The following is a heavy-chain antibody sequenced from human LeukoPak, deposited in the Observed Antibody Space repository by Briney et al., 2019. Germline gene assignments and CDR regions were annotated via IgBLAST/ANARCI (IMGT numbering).Heavy chain of an antibody. Sequence: ASVKVSCKASGGTFSSYAISWVRQAPGQGLEWMGWINPNSGGTNYAQKFQGRVTMTRDTSISTAYMELSRLRSDDTAVYYCARVDSSGYYELWDYWGQGTLVTVSS. CDR1: GGTFSSYA. CDR2: INPNSGGT. D-gene: IGHD3-22*01. CDR3: ARVDSSGYYELWDY. V-gene: IGHV1-2*02. J-gene: IGHJ4*02.